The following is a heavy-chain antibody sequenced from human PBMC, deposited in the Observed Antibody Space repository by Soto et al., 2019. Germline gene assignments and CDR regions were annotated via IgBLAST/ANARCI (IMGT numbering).Heavy chain of an antibody. D-gene: IGHD3-9*01. CDR3: ARGGVHYDILTGYYNSYYFDY. CDR2: IYHSGST. V-gene: IGHV4-30-2*01. J-gene: IGHJ4*02. CDR1: GGSISSGGYS. Sequence: QLQLQESGSGLVKPSQTLSLTCAVSGGSISSGGYSWSWIRQPPGKGLEWIGYIYHSGSTYYNPSLKSRVTISVDRSKNQFALKLSSVTAADTAVYYCARGGVHYDILTGYYNSYYFDYWGQGTLVTVSS.